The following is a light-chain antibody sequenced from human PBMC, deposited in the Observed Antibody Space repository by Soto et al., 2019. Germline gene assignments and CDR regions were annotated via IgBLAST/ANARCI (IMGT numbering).Light chain of an antibody. Sequence: QSALAQPASVSVSPGQSITISCTGTSDDVGAYNSVSWYQQLPHKAPQVILYKGTQRPSGVSSRFSGSTSGNAASPTISGLQADDEADYFCCSSAPESTYVFGTGTKLTVL. CDR3: CSSAPESTYV. CDR2: KGT. V-gene: IGLV2-23*01. J-gene: IGLJ1*01. CDR1: SDDVGAYNS.